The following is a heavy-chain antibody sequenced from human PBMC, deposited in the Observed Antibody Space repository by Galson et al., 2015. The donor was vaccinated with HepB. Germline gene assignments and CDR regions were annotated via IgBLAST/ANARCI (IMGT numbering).Heavy chain of an antibody. CDR3: AKDPKGWGSSSTYFDY. CDR1: GFTFDDYA. D-gene: IGHD1-1*01. Sequence: SLRLSCAASGFTFDDYAMHWVRQAPGKGLEWVSGISWNSGSIGYADSVKGRFTISRDNAKNSLYLQMNSLRAEDTALYYCAKDPKGWGSSSTYFDYWGQGTLVTVSS. CDR2: ISWNSGSI. J-gene: IGHJ4*02. V-gene: IGHV3-9*01.